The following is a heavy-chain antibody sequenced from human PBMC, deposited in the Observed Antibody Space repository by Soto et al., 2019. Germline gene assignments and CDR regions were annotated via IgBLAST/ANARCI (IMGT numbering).Heavy chain of an antibody. CDR3: AKDGGEQQLVIYYFDY. V-gene: IGHV3-23*01. CDR1: GFTFSSYA. Sequence: GGSLRLSCAASGFTFSSYAMSWVRQAPGKGLEWVSAISGSGGSTYYADSVKGRFTISRDNSKNTLYLQMNSLRAEDTAVYYCAKDGGEQQLVIYYFDYWGQGTLVTVSS. CDR2: ISGSGGST. D-gene: IGHD6-13*01. J-gene: IGHJ4*02.